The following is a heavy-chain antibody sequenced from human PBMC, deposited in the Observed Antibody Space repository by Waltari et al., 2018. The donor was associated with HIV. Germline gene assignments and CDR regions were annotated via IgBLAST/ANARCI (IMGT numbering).Heavy chain of an antibody. J-gene: IGHJ4*02. CDR2: IRTKANSYAT. V-gene: IGHV3-73*01. CDR3: TRLVAAVAGTGY. D-gene: IGHD6-19*01. Sequence: EVQLVESGGGLVQPGGSLKLSCAAYGFPFSGPTMNWVRQASGKGLEWVGRIRTKANSYATAYAASVKGRFIISRDDSKNTAYLQMNNLKTEDTAVYYCTRLVAAVAGTGYWGQGTLVTVSS. CDR1: GFPFSGPT.